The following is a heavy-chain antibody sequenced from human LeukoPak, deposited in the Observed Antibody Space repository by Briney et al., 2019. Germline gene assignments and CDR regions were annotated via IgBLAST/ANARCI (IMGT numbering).Heavy chain of an antibody. D-gene: IGHD3-22*01. V-gene: IGHV1-3*01. CDR1: GYTFTSYA. CDR2: ISAGNGNT. J-gene: IGHJ1*01. Sequence: ASVKVSCKASGYTFTSYAMHWVRQAPGQGLEWMGWISAGNGNTKYSQKFQGRVTITRDTSASTAYMELSSLRSEDTAVYYCARWDSSGYYYYFQHWGQGTLVTVSS. CDR3: ARWDSSGYYYYFQH.